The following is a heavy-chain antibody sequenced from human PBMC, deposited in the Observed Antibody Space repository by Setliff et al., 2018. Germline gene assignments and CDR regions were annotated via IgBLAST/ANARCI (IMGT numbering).Heavy chain of an antibody. CDR2: IYPGDSNT. CDR1: GYSFTNYW. J-gene: IGHJ3*02. D-gene: IGHD6-13*01. Sequence: GESLKISCKGSGYSFTNYWIGWVRQMPGKGLEWMGIIYPGDSNTRYSPSFQGQVTMSIDTSKNQFSLKLNSVTAEDTAVYYCASAGHSGSWFPFDAFHIWGQGTMVTVSS. CDR3: ASAGHSGSWFPFDAFHI. V-gene: IGHV5-51*01.